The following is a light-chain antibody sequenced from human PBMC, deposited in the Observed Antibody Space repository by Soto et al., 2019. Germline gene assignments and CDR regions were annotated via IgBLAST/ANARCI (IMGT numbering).Light chain of an antibody. J-gene: IGLJ1*01. CDR1: ISDVGGYNY. CDR2: EVS. Sequence: QSALAQPASVSGSPGQSITISCTGTISDVGGYNYVSWYQQHPGKAPKLMIYEVSNRPSGVSDRFSGSKSGNTASLTISGLQAEDEADYYCSSYTTSTTYVFGTGTRSPS. V-gene: IGLV2-14*01. CDR3: SSYTTSTTYV.